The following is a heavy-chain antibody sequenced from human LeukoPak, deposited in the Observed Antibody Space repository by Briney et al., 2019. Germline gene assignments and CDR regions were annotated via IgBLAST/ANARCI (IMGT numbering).Heavy chain of an antibody. CDR3: ATYSSLNRREFQY. D-gene: IGHD3-22*01. CDR2: MNPNSNDT. J-gene: IGHJ1*01. CDR1: GYTFTNFN. Sequence: ASVKVSCKASGYTFTNFNINWVRQAPGQGLEWMGWMNPNSNDTGYARKFQGRVTMTRNTSISTAYVELSSLRSEDTAVYYCATYSSLNRREFQYWGQGTLLTVSS. V-gene: IGHV1-8*01.